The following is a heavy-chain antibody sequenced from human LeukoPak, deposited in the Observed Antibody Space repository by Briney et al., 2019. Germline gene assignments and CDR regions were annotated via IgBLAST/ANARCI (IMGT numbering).Heavy chain of an antibody. J-gene: IGHJ4*02. V-gene: IGHV3-74*01. CDR3: ASDRVLGSGSLDN. CDR2: IRGDGYDT. Sequence: GGSLRLSCTASGLRFSDFWMHWVRQAPGKGLVWVSRIRGDGYDTNYADSLKGRFTISRDNAQNTLYLQMNSLRAEATAVYYCASDRVLGSGSLDNWGQGTLVTVSS. D-gene: IGHD3-10*01. CDR1: GLRFSDFW.